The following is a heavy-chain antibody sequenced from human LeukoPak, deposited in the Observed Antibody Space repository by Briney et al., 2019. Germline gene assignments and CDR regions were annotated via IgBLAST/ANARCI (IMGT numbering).Heavy chain of an antibody. CDR2: ISGSGGST. CDR1: RFTFSSYA. V-gene: IGHV3-23*01. D-gene: IGHD6-19*01. CDR3: AKDVKAQQWLIDY. J-gene: IGHJ4*02. Sequence: GGSLRLSCAASRFTFSSYAMSWVRQAPGKGLEWVSAISGSGGSTYYADSVKGRFTISRDNSKNTLYLQMNSLRAEDTAVYYCAKDVKAQQWLIDYWGQGTLVTVSS.